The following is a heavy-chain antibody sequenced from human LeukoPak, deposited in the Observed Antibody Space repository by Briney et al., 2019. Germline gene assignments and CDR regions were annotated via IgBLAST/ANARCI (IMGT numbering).Heavy chain of an antibody. V-gene: IGHV3-23*01. CDR3: ARAFSGSYLFDY. CDR2: ISGSGGST. J-gene: IGHJ4*02. Sequence: GGSLRLSCAASGVTFSSYAMSWVRQAPGKGLEWVSAISGSGGSTYYADSVKGRFTISRNNSKNTLYLQMNSLRAEDTAVYYCARAFSGSYLFDYWGQGTLVTVSS. CDR1: GVTFSSYA. D-gene: IGHD1-26*01.